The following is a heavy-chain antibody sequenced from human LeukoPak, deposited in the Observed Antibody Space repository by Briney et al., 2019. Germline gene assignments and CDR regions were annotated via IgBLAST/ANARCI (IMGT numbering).Heavy chain of an antibody. CDR2: INTNTGNP. CDR1: GYTFTSYA. D-gene: IGHD3-22*01. CDR3: ITFPSGYYDVDYFDY. Sequence: ASVNVSCKASGYTFTSYAMNWVRQAPGQGVEGMGWINTNTGNPTYAQGFTGRFVFSLDTSVSTAYLQISSLKAEDTAVYYCITFPSGYYDVDYFDYWGQGTLVTVSS. V-gene: IGHV7-4-1*02. J-gene: IGHJ4*02.